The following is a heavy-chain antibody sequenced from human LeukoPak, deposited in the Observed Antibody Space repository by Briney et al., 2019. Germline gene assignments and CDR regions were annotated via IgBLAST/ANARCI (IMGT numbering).Heavy chain of an antibody. CDR1: GYTFTSYD. Sequence: ASVKVSCKASGYTFTSYDINWVRQATGQGLEWMGWMNPNSGNTGYAQKFQGRVTITRNTSISTAYMELSSLRSEDTAVYYCARGKGYCSSTSCYGYNWFDPWGQGTLVTVSS. V-gene: IGHV1-8*03. J-gene: IGHJ5*02. CDR2: MNPNSGNT. CDR3: ARGKGYCSSTSCYGYNWFDP. D-gene: IGHD2-2*01.